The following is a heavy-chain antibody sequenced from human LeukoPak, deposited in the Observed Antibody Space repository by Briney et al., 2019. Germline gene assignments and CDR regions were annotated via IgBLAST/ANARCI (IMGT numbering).Heavy chain of an antibody. CDR3: AKEEHKALMASNSFLGSAYYGMDV. J-gene: IGHJ6*02. CDR2: INHSGST. Sequence: SETLSLTCAVYGGSFSGYYWSWIRQPPGKGLEWIGEINHSGSTNYNPSLKSRVTISVDTSKNQFSLKLSSVTAADTAVYYCAKEEHKALMASNSFLGSAYYGMDVWGQGTTVTVSS. V-gene: IGHV4-34*01. D-gene: IGHD2-21*01. CDR1: GGSFSGYY.